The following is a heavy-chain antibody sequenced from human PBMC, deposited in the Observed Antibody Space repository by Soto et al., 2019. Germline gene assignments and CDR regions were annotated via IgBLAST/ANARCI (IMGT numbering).Heavy chain of an antibody. CDR1: GGSFSDYA. J-gene: IGHJ6*02. Sequence: QVQLVQSGAEVKKPGSSVKVSCQASGGSFSDYAISWVRQAPGQGLEWMGGIIPMLGIADNAQKFQGRVIITADEYTSTVYMELSSLRSEDTAVYYCARNGDYSASSGFQRDYQYYGMAVWGQGTTVTVAS. CDR2: IIPMLGIA. D-gene: IGHD3-22*01. CDR3: ARNGDYSASSGFQRDYQYYGMAV. V-gene: IGHV1-69*01.